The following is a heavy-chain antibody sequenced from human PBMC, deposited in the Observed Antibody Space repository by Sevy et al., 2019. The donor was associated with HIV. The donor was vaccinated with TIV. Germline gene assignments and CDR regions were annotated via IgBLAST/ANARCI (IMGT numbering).Heavy chain of an antibody. CDR1: GFTFSSYS. CDR3: AGGRLAWPMGIQYYYYGMDV. CDR2: ISSSSSYI. Sequence: GGSLRLSCAASGFTFSSYSMNWVRQAPGKGLEWVSSISSSSSYIYYADSVKGRFTISRDNAKNSLYLQMNSLRAEDTAVYYGAGGRLAWPMGIQYYYYGMDVWGQGTTVTVSS. V-gene: IGHV3-21*01. J-gene: IGHJ6*02. D-gene: IGHD5-18*01.